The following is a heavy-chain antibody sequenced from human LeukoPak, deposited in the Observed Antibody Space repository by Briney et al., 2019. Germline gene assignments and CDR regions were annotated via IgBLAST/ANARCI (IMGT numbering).Heavy chain of an antibody. CDR1: GFTFSGSA. Sequence: PGGSLRLSCAASGFTFSGSAMHWVRQASGKGLEWVGRIRSKANSYATAYAASVKGRFTISRDDSKNTAYLHMNSLKTEDTAVYYCTRRTPCTNGVCPDYWGQGTLVTVPS. CDR2: IRSKANSYAT. V-gene: IGHV3-73*01. CDR3: TRRTPCTNGVCPDY. D-gene: IGHD2-8*01. J-gene: IGHJ4*02.